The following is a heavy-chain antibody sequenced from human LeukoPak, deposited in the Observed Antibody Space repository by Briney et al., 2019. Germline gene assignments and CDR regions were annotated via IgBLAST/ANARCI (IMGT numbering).Heavy chain of an antibody. D-gene: IGHD3-10*01. CDR1: DGSISNYY. V-gene: IGHV4-4*07. Sequence: TSETLSLTCTVSDGSISNYYWSWIRQPAGKGLEWIGLIYTSGNTSYNPSLKSRVTISLDTSKKQFSLKLKSVTAADTAVYYCARGGYYGSGNDFRFDPWGQGTLVTVSS. CDR2: IYTSGNT. CDR3: ARGGYYGSGNDFRFDP. J-gene: IGHJ5*02.